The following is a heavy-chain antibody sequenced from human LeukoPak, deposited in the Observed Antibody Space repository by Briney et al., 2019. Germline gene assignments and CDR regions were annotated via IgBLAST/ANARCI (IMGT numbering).Heavy chain of an antibody. CDR1: GYTFTSYD. V-gene: IGHV1-8*01. Sequence: ASVKVSCKASGYTFTSYDINWVRQATGQGLEWMGWMNPNSGNTGYAQKFQGRVTMTRDTSTTTVYMELSSLRSEDTAVYYCARDDRIAVAGPYYFDYWGQGTLVTVSS. CDR3: ARDDRIAVAGPYYFDY. CDR2: MNPNSGNT. J-gene: IGHJ4*02. D-gene: IGHD6-19*01.